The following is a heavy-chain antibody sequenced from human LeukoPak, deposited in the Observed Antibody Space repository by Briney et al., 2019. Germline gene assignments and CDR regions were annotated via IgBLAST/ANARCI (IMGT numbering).Heavy chain of an antibody. D-gene: IGHD2-21*01. CDR2: IIPNSGAT. Sequence: GASVKVSCKASGYSFTSYYMHWVRQAPGQGLEWMGRIIPNSGATNYAQNFQGRVTMTRDTSISTAYMELSRLSPDDTAVYYCARGISGGFDIWGQGTMVTVSS. J-gene: IGHJ3*02. V-gene: IGHV1-2*06. CDR1: GYSFTSYY. CDR3: ARGISGGFDI.